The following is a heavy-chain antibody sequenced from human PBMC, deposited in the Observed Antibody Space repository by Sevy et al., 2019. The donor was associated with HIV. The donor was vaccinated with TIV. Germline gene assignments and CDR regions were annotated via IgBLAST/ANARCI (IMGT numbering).Heavy chain of an antibody. V-gene: IGHV3-15*07. J-gene: IGHJ4*02. D-gene: IGHD3-22*01. CDR3: TTDPAQCYDSSTYNYICPDAY. Sequence: GGSLRLSCAASGLSFSNAWMNWVRQAPGKGLEWVGRIKHADSGSTDYAEPVSGRFTISRDDSRDTLYVHLQMNGLKIEDTAVYYYTTDPAQCYDSSTYNYICPDAYWGRGTLVTVSS. CDR1: GLSFSNAW. CDR2: IKHADSGST.